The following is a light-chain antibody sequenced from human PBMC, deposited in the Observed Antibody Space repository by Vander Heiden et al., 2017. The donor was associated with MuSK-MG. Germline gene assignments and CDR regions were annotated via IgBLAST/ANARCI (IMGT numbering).Light chain of an antibody. CDR2: GAS. CDR1: QSVSSY. Sequence: DIVVTQSPATLSGSPGERVTLSCRASQSVSSYLAWYQQRPGQAPSLLIYGASTRATGSPARCSGSGYGTEFTLTISSLQSEDFGLYYCQQYNNWPPVTFGQGTKVEIK. V-gene: IGKV3-15*01. CDR3: QQYNNWPPVT. J-gene: IGKJ1*01.